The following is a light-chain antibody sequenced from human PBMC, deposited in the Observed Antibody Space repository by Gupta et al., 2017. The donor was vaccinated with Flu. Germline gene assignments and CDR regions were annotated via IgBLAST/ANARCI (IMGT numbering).Light chain of an antibody. J-gene: IGKJ5*01. V-gene: IGKV3-15*01. CDR1: QSIGID. CDR2: DAS. Sequence: ASQSIGIDLAWYQQKPGQAPRPLIYDASFRTTGVPARFSAGGSGTEFTLTISSLQPEDFAVYFCQQFRDWPFTFGQGTRLDIK. CDR3: QQFRDWPFT.